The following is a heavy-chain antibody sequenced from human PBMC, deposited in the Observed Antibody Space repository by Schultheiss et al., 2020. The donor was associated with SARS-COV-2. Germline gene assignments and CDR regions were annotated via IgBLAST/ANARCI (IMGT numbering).Heavy chain of an antibody. CDR2: ISGSGGST. CDR1: GFTFSSYG. CDR3: AKDLRRITIFSGSYYGMDV. Sequence: GESLKISCAASGFTFSSYGMGWVRQAPGKGLELVSAISGSGGSTYYADSVKGRFTISRDNSNNTVILQMNSLRAEDTAVYYCAKDLRRITIFSGSYYGMDVWGQGTTVTVSS. V-gene: IGHV3-23*01. J-gene: IGHJ6*02. D-gene: IGHD3-9*01.